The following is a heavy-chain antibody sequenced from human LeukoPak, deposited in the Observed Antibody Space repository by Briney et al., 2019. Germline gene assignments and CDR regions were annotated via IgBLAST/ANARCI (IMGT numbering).Heavy chain of an antibody. Sequence: PGGSLRLSCGASGFTFSYHWMHWVRQVPGKGLVWVSRIGGGGSSTSYADSVKGRFSISRDNAKSTLYLQMSSLRAEDTAVYYCARGPGSSGGAYVGDYWGPGTLVTVSS. D-gene: IGHD3-22*01. CDR1: GFTFSYHW. J-gene: IGHJ4*01. CDR3: ARGPGSSGGAYVGDY. V-gene: IGHV3-74*01. CDR2: IGGGGSST.